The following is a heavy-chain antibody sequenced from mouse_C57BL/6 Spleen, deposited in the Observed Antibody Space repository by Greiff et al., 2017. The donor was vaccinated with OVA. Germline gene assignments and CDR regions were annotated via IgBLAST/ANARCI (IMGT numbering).Heavy chain of an antibody. J-gene: IGHJ4*01. CDR3: ARKDYGGYAMDD. V-gene: IGHV1-82*01. CDR2: IYPGDGDT. CDR1: GYAFSSSW. Sequence: VQLQQSGPELVKPGASVKISCKASGYAFSSSWMNWVKQRPGKGLEWIGRIYPGDGDTNYNGKFKGKATLTADKSSSTAYMQLSSLTSEDSAVYFCARKDYGGYAMDDWGQGTSVTVSS. D-gene: IGHD2-4*01.